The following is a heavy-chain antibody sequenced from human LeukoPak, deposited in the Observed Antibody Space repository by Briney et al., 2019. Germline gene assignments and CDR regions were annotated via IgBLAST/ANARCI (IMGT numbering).Heavy chain of an antibody. CDR2: INPSGGST. D-gene: IGHD6-13*01. Sequence: GASLKVSCKASGYTFTSYYMHWVRQAPGQGLEWMGIINPSGGSTSYAQKFQGRVTMTRDTSTSTVYMELSSLRSEDTAVYYCARDRGGPGIAEFWGQGTLVTVSS. J-gene: IGHJ4*02. V-gene: IGHV1-46*01. CDR1: GYTFTSYY. CDR3: ARDRGGPGIAEF.